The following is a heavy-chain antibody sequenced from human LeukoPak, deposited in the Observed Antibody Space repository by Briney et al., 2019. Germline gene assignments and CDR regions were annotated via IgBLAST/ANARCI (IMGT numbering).Heavy chain of an antibody. J-gene: IGHJ4*02. V-gene: IGHV4-59*08. Sequence: PSETLSLTCTVSGGSISSYYWNRIRQPPGKGLEWIGYIYYSGSTNYNPSLKSRVTISVDTTKEQFSLKLRSVTAADTAVYYCASGGDFSGSYVLDYWGQGTLVTVSS. CDR2: IYYSGST. CDR3: ASGGDFSGSYVLDY. CDR1: GGSISSYY. D-gene: IGHD1-26*01.